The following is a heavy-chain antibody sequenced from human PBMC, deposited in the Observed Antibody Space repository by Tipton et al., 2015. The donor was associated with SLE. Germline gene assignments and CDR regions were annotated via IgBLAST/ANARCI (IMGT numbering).Heavy chain of an antibody. Sequence: TLSLTCTVSGGSINSYYWSWIRQPPGKGLEWIGYIYYSGSTNYNPSLTSRVTISVDTSKNQFSLKLSSVTAADTAVYYCARANQLEHGFDYWGQGTLVTVSS. J-gene: IGHJ4*02. CDR1: GGSINSYY. CDR3: ARANQLEHGFDY. D-gene: IGHD1-1*01. V-gene: IGHV4-59*01. CDR2: IYYSGST.